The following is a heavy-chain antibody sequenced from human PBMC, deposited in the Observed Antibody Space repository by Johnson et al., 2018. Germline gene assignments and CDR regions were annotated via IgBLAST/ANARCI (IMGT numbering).Heavy chain of an antibody. CDR2: IYSGGST. V-gene: IGHV3-53*01. D-gene: IGHD5-24*01. CDR1: GFSVSRDY. J-gene: IGHJ3*02. Sequence: EVQLVESEGGLVQPGGSRRLSCAASGFSVSRDYMSWVRQAPGKALEWVSVIYSGGSTYYADSVKGRFTISRDNSKNTVYLQMNSLRHEDTAMYHCARERDGDNLDNAFDIWGQGTMVTVSS. CDR3: ARERDGDNLDNAFDI.